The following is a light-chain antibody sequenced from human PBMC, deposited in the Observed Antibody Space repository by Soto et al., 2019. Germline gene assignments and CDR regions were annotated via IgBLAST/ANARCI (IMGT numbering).Light chain of an antibody. CDR3: QQRSDRLPIT. J-gene: IGKJ5*01. CDR2: GTS. V-gene: IGKV3-15*01. Sequence: IVMTQSPFTLSXXXXXXXXXXXRASQNISRSLAWYQQKPGQGPSLLIYGTSTRAGGIPARFSGSGSGTDFTLTISSLEPEDSAVYYCQQRSDRLPITFGQRTRLEI. CDR1: QNISRS.